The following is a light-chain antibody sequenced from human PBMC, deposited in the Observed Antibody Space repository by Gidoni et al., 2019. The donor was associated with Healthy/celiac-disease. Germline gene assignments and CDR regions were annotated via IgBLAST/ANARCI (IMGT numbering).Light chain of an antibody. Sequence: DIHMTQSPSTLSASVGDRVTITCRASQSISSWLAWYQQKPGKAPKLLIYDASSLESGVPSRFSGSGSGTEFTLTISSLQPDDFATYYCQQYNSYSLTFGRGTRLEIK. CDR1: QSISSW. CDR3: QQYNSYSLT. V-gene: IGKV1-5*01. CDR2: DAS. J-gene: IGKJ5*01.